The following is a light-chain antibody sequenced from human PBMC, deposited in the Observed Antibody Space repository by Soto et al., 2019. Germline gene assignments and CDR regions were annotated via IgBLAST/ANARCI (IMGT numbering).Light chain of an antibody. CDR1: QSVTRSY. Sequence: EIVLTQSPGTLSLSPGEGATLSCRASQSVTRSYLAWYQQKPAQAPRLLIYGASSRATGIPDRFSGSGSGTDFTLTISRLEPEDFAVYYCQHYGSSPYTFGQGTKLEIK. J-gene: IGKJ2*01. CDR2: GAS. CDR3: QHYGSSPYT. V-gene: IGKV3-20*01.